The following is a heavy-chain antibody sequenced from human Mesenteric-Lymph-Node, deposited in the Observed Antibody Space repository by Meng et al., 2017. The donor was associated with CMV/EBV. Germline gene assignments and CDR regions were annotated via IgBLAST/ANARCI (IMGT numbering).Heavy chain of an antibody. Sequence: GESLKISCAASGFTISNVWMTWVRQAPGKGLEWVGRIRRKIEGETTEYAAPVKGRFTISRDDSKNTLYLQMNSLASEDTAVYYCATGDCGGGSCHAFDIWGQGTLVTVSS. CDR2: IRRKIEGETT. D-gene: IGHD2-15*01. J-gene: IGHJ3*02. CDR1: GFTISNVW. V-gene: IGHV3-15*01. CDR3: ATGDCGGGSCHAFDI.